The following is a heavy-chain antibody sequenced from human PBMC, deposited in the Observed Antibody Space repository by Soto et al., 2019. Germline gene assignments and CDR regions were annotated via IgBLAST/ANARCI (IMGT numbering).Heavy chain of an antibody. J-gene: IGHJ4*02. D-gene: IGHD2-2*01. CDR2: ISAYNGNT. Sequence: ASVKVSCKASGYTFTSYGISWVRQAPGQGLEWMGWISAYNGNTNYAQKLQGRVTMTTDTSTSTAYMELRSLRSDDTAVYYCATCRSTSCRQYYYFDYWGQGTLVTVSS. CDR1: GYTFTSYG. V-gene: IGHV1-18*01. CDR3: ATCRSTSCRQYYYFDY.